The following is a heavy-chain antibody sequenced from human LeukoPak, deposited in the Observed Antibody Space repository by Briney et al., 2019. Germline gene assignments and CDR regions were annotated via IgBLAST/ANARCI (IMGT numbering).Heavy chain of an antibody. Sequence: PGGSLRLSCAASGLTFDDYAMHWVRQAPGKGLEWVSGISWNSGSIGYADSVKGRFTISRDNAKNSLYLQMNSLRAEDTALYYCAKPIQQWPDHDAFDIWGQGTMVTVSS. CDR2: ISWNSGSI. D-gene: IGHD6-19*01. V-gene: IGHV3-9*01. CDR3: AKPIQQWPDHDAFDI. J-gene: IGHJ3*02. CDR1: GLTFDDYA.